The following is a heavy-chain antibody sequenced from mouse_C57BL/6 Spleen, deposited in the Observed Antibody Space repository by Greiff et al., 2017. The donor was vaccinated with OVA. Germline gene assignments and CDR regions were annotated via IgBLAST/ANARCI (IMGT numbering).Heavy chain of an antibody. CDR2: IDPSDSET. J-gene: IGHJ1*03. Sequence: VQLQQPGAELVRPGSSVKLSCKASGYTFTSYWMHWVKQRPIQGLEWIGNIDPSDSETHYNQKFKDKATLTVDKSSSTAYMQLSSLTSEDSAVYYCARRGDGYDGVWGTGTTVTVSS. CDR1: GYTFTSYW. D-gene: IGHD2-2*01. CDR3: ARRGDGYDGV. V-gene: IGHV1-52*01.